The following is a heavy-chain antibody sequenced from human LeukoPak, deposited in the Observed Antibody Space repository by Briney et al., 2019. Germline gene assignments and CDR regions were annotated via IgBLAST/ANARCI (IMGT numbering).Heavy chain of an antibody. V-gene: IGHV4-39*01. CDR2: VYYSGTT. Sequence: SETLSLTCAISGGSINIGTYYWGWIRQAPGKGLDWLGTVYYSGTTYCKPSLNGRITISVDSSRHQFSLKLTSVTAADSSLYYCARTGAYCSNTSCYPFDSWGQGILVAVSS. CDR3: ARTGAYCSNTSCYPFDS. D-gene: IGHD2-2*01. J-gene: IGHJ4*02. CDR1: GGSINIGTYY.